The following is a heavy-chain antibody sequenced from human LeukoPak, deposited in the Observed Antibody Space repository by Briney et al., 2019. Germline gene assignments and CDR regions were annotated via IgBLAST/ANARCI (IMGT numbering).Heavy chain of an antibody. CDR3: AKGDYGGNPANYYYYGMDV. D-gene: IGHD4-23*01. CDR2: ISGSGGST. Sequence: LPGGSLRLSCAASGFTFSGYAMSWVRQAPGKGLEWVSAISGSGGSTYYADSVKGRFTISRDNSKNTLYLKMSSLRAEDTAVYYCAKGDYGGNPANYYYYGMDVWGQGTTVTVSS. J-gene: IGHJ6*02. CDR1: GFTFSGYA. V-gene: IGHV3-23*01.